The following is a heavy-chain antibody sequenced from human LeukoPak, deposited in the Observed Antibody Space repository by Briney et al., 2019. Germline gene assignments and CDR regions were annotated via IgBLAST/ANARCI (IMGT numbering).Heavy chain of an antibody. CDR3: ARGFYSGSYYFEY. J-gene: IGHJ4*02. Sequence: GGSLRLSCAASGFTIIRYWMSWVRQAPGKGLEWVANIKQDGSEKSYVDSVKGRFTISRDNAKTSLYLQLNSLRAEDTAVYYCARGFYSGSYYFEYWGQGTLVTVSS. V-gene: IGHV3-7*04. CDR2: IKQDGSEK. D-gene: IGHD1-26*01. CDR1: GFTIIRYW.